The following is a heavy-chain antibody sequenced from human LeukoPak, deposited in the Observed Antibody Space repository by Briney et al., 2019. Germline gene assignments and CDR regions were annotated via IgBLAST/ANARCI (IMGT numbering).Heavy chain of an antibody. D-gene: IGHD1-26*01. J-gene: IGHJ4*02. Sequence: SETLSLTCAVYGGSFSGYYWSWIRQPPGKRLEWIGEINHSGSTHYNPSLKSRVTISVDTSKNQFSLKLGSVTAADTAVYYCAREEALGSGSFDYWGQGTLVTVSS. CDR2: INHSGST. CDR1: GGSFSGYY. CDR3: AREEALGSGSFDY. V-gene: IGHV4-34*01.